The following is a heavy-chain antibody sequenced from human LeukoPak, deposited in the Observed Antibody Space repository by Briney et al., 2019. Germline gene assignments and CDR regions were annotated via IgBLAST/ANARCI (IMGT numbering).Heavy chain of an antibody. CDR3: ATSETVRGTFSY. V-gene: IGHV3-7*05. J-gene: IGHJ4*02. D-gene: IGHD3-10*01. CDR2: IKDDGSDK. CDR1: GFTFSSVW. Sequence: GGSLRLSCAASGFTFSSVWMSWVRQAPGKGLEWVANIKDDGSDKYYVDSVKGRFTISRDNAVNSLYLQMNVLRAEDTAFYYCATSETVRGTFSYWGQGTLVTVSS.